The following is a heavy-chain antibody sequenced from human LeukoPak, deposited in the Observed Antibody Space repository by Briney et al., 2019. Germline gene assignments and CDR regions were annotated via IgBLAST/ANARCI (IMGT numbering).Heavy chain of an antibody. D-gene: IGHD3-3*01. V-gene: IGHV3-11*01. J-gene: IGHJ6*03. CDR2: ISSSGSTI. CDR3: ARVEWGYYYYMDV. Sequence: GGSLRLPCAASGFTFSDYYMSWIRQAPGKGLEWVSYISSSGSTIYYADSVKGRFTISRDNSKNTLYLQMNSLRAEDTAVYYCARVEWGYYYYMDVWGKGTTVTVSS. CDR1: GFTFSDYY.